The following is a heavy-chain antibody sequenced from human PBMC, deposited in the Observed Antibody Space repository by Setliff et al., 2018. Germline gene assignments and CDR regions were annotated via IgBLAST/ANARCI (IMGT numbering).Heavy chain of an antibody. CDR2: IYYSGST. D-gene: IGHD7-27*01. CDR3: ARVTNWGLDLRFDP. Sequence: KPSETLSLTCNVYGESFDTYYWSWIRQPPGKGLEWIGYIYYSGSTNYNPSLKSRVTMSVATFENHFSLKLNSLTAADTAVYYCARVTNWGLDLRFDPWGQGILVTVSS. V-gene: IGHV4-59*01. J-gene: IGHJ5*02. CDR1: GESFDTYY.